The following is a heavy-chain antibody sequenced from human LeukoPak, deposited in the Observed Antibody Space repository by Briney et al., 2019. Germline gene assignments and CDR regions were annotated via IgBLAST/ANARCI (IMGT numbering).Heavy chain of an antibody. J-gene: IGHJ4*02. CDR1: GLTFGVYL. D-gene: IGHD6-19*01. CDR3: SRGSGWLSVY. V-gene: IGHV3-49*03. Sequence: GGSPRLSCTASGLTFGVYLMSWFRQAPGKGQEWIGFISGGTTEYAASVQGRFTISRDDSTSIANLQMNSLTTEATAVYYCSRGSGWLSVYWGQGTLVTVSS. CDR2: ISGGTT.